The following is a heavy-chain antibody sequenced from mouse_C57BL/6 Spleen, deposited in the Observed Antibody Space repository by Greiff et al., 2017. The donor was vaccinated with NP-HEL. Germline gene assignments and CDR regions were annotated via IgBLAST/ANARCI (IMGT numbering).Heavy chain of an antibody. CDR2: ISYDGSN. J-gene: IGHJ4*01. Sequence: EVQLQESGPGLVKPSQSLSLTCSVTGYSITSGYYWNWIRQFPGNKLEWMGYISYDGSNNYNPSLKNRISITRDTSKNQFFLKLNSVTTEDTATYYCATIYYYGSSYAMDYWGQGTSVTVSS. V-gene: IGHV3-6*01. CDR3: ATIYYYGSSYAMDY. D-gene: IGHD1-1*01. CDR1: GYSITSGYY.